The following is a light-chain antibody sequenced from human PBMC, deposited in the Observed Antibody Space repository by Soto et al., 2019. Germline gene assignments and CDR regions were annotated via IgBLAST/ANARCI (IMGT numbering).Light chain of an antibody. CDR1: SSDVGGYNY. CDR3: SSYTSSSTLLYV. Sequence: QSALTQPASVSGSPGQSITISCTGTSSDVGGYNYVSWYQQHPGKAPKLMIYDVSNRPSGVSNRFSGSKSGNTASLTISGPQAEDEAEYYCSSYTSSSTLLYVFGTGTKLTVL. V-gene: IGLV2-14*01. J-gene: IGLJ1*01. CDR2: DVS.